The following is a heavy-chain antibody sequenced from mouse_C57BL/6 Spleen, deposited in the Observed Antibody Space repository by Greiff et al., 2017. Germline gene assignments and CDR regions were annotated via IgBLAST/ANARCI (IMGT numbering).Heavy chain of an antibody. J-gene: IGHJ4*01. CDR1: GFTFSDYG. CDR3: ARRDYYGSSPYYAMDY. Sequence: EVQLVESGGGLVKPGGSLKLSCAASGFTFSDYGMHWVRQAPEKGLEWVAYISSGSSTIYYADPVKGRFTISRDNAKNTLFLQMTSLRSEDTAMYYCARRDYYGSSPYYAMDYWGQGTSVTVSS. D-gene: IGHD1-1*01. V-gene: IGHV5-17*01. CDR2: ISSGSSTI.